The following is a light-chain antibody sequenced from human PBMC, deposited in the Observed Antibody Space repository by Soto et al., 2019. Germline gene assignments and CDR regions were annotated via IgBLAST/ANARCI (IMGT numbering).Light chain of an antibody. CDR3: SSYTSSSSYV. CDR2: EVS. CDR1: SSNIGGNS. V-gene: IGLV2-14*01. J-gene: IGLJ1*01. Sequence: QSVLTQPPSVSAAPGQKVTISCSGSSSNIGGNSVSWYQQHPGKAPKLMIYEVSNRPSGVSNRFSGSKSGNTASLTISGLQAEDEADYYCSSYTSSSSYVFGTGTKVTVL.